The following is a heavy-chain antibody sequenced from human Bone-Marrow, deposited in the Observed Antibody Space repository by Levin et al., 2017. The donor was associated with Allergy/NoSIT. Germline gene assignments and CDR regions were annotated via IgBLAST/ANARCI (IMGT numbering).Heavy chain of an antibody. J-gene: IGHJ4*02. V-gene: IGHV3-20*04. D-gene: IGHD2-2*01. Sequence: ETLSLTCAASGFTFDSYAMSWVRQVPGKGLEWVSSINWNGGSIGYAESVKGRFTISRDNAKNSVFLQMNSLRAEDTALYYCAKVGLCYGMGSDYSSRFENWGQGSLVTVSS. CDR3: AKVGLCYGMGSDYSSRFEN. CDR1: GFTFDSYA. CDR2: INWNGGSI.